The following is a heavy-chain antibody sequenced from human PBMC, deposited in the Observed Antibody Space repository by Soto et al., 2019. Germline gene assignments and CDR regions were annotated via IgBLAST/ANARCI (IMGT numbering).Heavy chain of an antibody. CDR3: ARRRYCGYDCYHKHYYGMDV. J-gene: IGHJ6*02. Sequence: QVQLVQYGAELKKTGSSVTVSCRASGDTFSSYAVNWVRQAPGRGLEWMGRIITVLGTTDYAQNFKGRVTITAEKSTKTVYMELSSLRSDDTAVYYCARRRYCGYDCYHKHYYGMDVWGQGTTVTVAS. CDR2: IITVLGTT. CDR1: GDTFSSYA. V-gene: IGHV1-69*08. D-gene: IGHD2-21*01.